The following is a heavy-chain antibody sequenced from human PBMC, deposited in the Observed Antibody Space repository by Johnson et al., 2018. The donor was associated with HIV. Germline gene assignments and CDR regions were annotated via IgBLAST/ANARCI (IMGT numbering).Heavy chain of an antibody. CDR1: GFIFSDYY. D-gene: IGHD2-8*02. J-gene: IGHJ3*02. V-gene: IGHV3-11*04. CDR2: ITGSGTTI. Sequence: QVQLVESGGGVVQSGRSLRLSCAASGFIFSDYYMNWIRQDPGKGLEWVAYITGSGTTIYYADSVRGRFTISRDNAKNSLYLQMNSLRAEDTTGYYCARSPISTGGVCWRSAFDIWGQGKMVTVSS. CDR3: ARSPISTGGVCWRSAFDI.